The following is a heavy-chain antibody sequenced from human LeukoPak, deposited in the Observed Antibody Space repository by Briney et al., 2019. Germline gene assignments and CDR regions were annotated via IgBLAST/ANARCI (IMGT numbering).Heavy chain of an antibody. J-gene: IGHJ4*02. D-gene: IGHD3-22*01. Sequence: PSETLSLTCAIYGGSFSGYSWIWIRQPPGKGLEWIGEINHSGSINYNSSLKSRVSIPVDTSKNQFSLKLTSVTAADTALYYRASLDLIVVPWGQGTLVTVSS. CDR3: ASLDLIVVP. CDR2: INHSGSI. CDR1: GGSFSGYS. V-gene: IGHV4-34*01.